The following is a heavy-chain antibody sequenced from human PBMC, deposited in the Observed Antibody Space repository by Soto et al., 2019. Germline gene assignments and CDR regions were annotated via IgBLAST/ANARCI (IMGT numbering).Heavy chain of an antibody. CDR1: GFTFSSYE. CDR2: ISSSGSTI. V-gene: IGHV3-48*03. J-gene: IGHJ6*01. Sequence: GGSLRLSCAASGFTFSSYEMNWVRQAPGKGLEWVSYISSSGSTIYYADSVKGRFTVSRDNAKNSLYLQMNSLRAEDTAVYYCAREGYDFWSGYYSLYYYGMDVWGQGTTVTVS. CDR3: AREGYDFWSGYYSLYYYGMDV. D-gene: IGHD3-3*01.